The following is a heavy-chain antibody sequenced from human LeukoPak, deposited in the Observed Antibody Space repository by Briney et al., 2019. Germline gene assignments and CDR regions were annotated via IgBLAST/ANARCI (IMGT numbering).Heavy chain of an antibody. D-gene: IGHD2/OR15-2a*01. CDR1: GGSFSGYY. CDR2: INHSGST. Sequence: SETLSLTCAVYGGSFSGYYWSWIRQPPGKGLEWIGEINHSGSTNYNPSLKSRVTISVDTSKNQFSLKLSSVTAADTAVHYCARGIIDGGDGYFDYWGQGTLVTVSS. CDR3: ARGIIDGGDGYFDY. J-gene: IGHJ4*02. V-gene: IGHV4-34*01.